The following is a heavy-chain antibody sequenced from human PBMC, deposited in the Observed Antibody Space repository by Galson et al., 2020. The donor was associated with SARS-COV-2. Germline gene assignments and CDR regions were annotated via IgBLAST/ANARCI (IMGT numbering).Heavy chain of an antibody. Sequence: GGSLRLSCAASGFTFDDYTMHWVRQAPGKGLEWVSLISWDGGSTYYADSVKGRFTISRDNSKNTLYLQMNSLRAEDTAVYYCASQDGRGDYYYGMDVWGQGTTVTVSS. J-gene: IGHJ6*02. CDR2: ISWDGGST. CDR1: GFTFDDYT. D-gene: IGHD3-10*01. V-gene: IGHV3-43*01. CDR3: ASQDGRGDYYYGMDV.